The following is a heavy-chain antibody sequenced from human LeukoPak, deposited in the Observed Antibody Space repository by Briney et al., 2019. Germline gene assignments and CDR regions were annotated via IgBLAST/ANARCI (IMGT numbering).Heavy chain of an antibody. CDR2: INPSGGST. Sequence: GASVKVSCKASGYTFTSYYMHWVRQAPGQGLEWMGIINPSGGSTSYAQKFRGRVTMTRDTSTSTVYMELSSLRSEDTAVYYCGRGGWCSSTSCQYYFDHWGQGTLVTVSS. CDR3: GRGGWCSSTSCQYYFDH. V-gene: IGHV1-46*01. J-gene: IGHJ4*02. CDR1: GYTFTSYY. D-gene: IGHD2-2*01.